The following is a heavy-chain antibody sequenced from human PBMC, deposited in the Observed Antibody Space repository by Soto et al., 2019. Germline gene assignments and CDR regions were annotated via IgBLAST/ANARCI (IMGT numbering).Heavy chain of an antibody. CDR1: GDSVSSNRGA. Sequence: SQTLSLTCDISGDSVSSNRGAWTWIRPSPSRGLEWLGRTYYRSKWYNEYGLSVKSRITINADTCKNQFSLQLNSVTPEDTAVYYCVKGGILWFGELSDYYYYGMDVWGQGTTVTVSS. J-gene: IGHJ6*02. CDR2: TYYRSKWYN. CDR3: VKGGILWFGELSDYYYYGMDV. D-gene: IGHD3-10*01. V-gene: IGHV6-1*01.